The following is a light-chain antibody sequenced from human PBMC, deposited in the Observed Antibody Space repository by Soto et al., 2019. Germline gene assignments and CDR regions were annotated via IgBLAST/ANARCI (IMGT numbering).Light chain of an antibody. CDR2: DAS. CDR3: QHYDSSRT. J-gene: IGKJ1*01. Sequence: EIVLTQSPGTLSLSPGERATLSCRASQSVDSTYITWYQQKPGQSPRLLIYDASGRATGIPDRFSGSGSGTDFTLTISRLEPEDFAVYYCQHYDSSRTFGQGTKVEIK. CDR1: QSVDSTY. V-gene: IGKV3-20*01.